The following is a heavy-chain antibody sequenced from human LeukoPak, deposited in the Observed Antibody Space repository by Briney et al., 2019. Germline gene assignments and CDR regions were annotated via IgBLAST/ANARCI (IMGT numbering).Heavy chain of an antibody. CDR1: GFTFSSYA. CDR3: AIMHPYYDGSGYWVQ. Sequence: GESLRLSCAASGFTFSSYAMSWVRQAPGKGLEWVSGISTSGGSSSYADSVKGRFTISRDNPRNTLYMQMNSLIAEDTALYYCAIMHPYYDGSGYWVQWGQGTLVTVSS. CDR2: ISTSGGSS. D-gene: IGHD3-22*01. V-gene: IGHV3-23*01. J-gene: IGHJ4*02.